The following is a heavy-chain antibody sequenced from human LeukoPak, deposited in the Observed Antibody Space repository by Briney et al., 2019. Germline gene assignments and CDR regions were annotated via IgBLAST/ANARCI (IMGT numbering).Heavy chain of an antibody. D-gene: IGHD1-1*01. Sequence: GGSLRLSCAASGFTLSSYWMSWVRQAPGKGLEWVANIKQDGSEKYYVDSVKGRFTISRDNAKNSLYLQMNSLRAEDTAVYYCARDLNEGDFDYWGQGTLVTVSS. J-gene: IGHJ4*02. CDR1: GFTLSSYW. V-gene: IGHV3-7*01. CDR2: IKQDGSEK. CDR3: ARDLNEGDFDY.